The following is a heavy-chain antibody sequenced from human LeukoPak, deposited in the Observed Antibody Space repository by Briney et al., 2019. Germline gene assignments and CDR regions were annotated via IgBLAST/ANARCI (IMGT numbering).Heavy chain of an antibody. Sequence: PSETLSLTCAVYGGSLSGYYWSWIRQPPGKGLEWIGEINHSGSTNYNPSLKSRVTISVDTSKNQFSLKLSSVTAADTAVYYCARGLGILTYYYDSSGHVWFDPWGQGTLVTVSS. D-gene: IGHD3-22*01. CDR3: ARGLGILTYYYDSSGHVWFDP. CDR1: GGSLSGYY. V-gene: IGHV4-34*01. J-gene: IGHJ5*02. CDR2: INHSGST.